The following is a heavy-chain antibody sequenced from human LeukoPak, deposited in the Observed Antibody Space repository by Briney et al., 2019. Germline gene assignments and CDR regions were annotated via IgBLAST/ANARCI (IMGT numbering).Heavy chain of an antibody. D-gene: IGHD6-13*01. CDR2: MNPNSGNT. CDR1: GYTFTSYD. J-gene: IGHJ5*02. V-gene: IGHV1-8*01. CDR3: AGKNKQQLVNWFDP. Sequence: VASVKVSCKASGYTFTSYDINWVRQATGQGLEWMGWMNPNSGNTSYAQKFQGRVTMTRNTSISTAYMELSSLRSEDTAVYYCAGKNKQQLVNWFDPWGQGTLVTVSS.